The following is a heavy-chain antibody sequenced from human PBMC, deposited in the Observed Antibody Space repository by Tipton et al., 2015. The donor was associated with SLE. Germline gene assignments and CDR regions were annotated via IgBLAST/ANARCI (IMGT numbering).Heavy chain of an antibody. CDR3: APITGFGSFWHNDALDI. J-gene: IGHJ3*02. Sequence: GSLRLSCVASGLRFSSYGSHWVRQVPGKGLVWVSRINTDGIDTSHADSVKGRFTITRDNAKNTLDLEMNSLRPEDTALYYCAPITGFGSFWHNDALDIWGRGTMVTVSS. CDR1: GLRFSSYG. V-gene: IGHV3-74*01. CDR2: INTDGIDT. D-gene: IGHD3-3*01.